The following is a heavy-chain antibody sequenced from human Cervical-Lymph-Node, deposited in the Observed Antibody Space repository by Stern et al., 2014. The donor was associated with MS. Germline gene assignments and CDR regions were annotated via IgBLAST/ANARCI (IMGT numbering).Heavy chain of an antibody. CDR1: GYTFTGYY. CDR3: ARGPVTMVDTDY. J-gene: IGHJ4*02. Sequence: QVQLVQSGAEVKKPGASVKVSCEASGYTFTGYYMHWVRQAPGPGLEWMGRINPNSGGPIYAQKVQGRVTITTDTSITTAYMELSSLTSGNTAVYYWARGPVTMVDTDYWGQGTLVTVSS. CDR2: INPNSGGP. V-gene: IGHV1-2*06. D-gene: IGHD4/OR15-4a*01.